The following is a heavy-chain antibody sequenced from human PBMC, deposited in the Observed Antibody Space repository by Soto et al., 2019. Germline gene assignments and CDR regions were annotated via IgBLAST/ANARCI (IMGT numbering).Heavy chain of an antibody. CDR1: GFTFSSYG. CDR2: ISYDGGNK. Sequence: GSLRLSCAASGFTFSSYGMHWVRQAPGKGLEWVAVISYDGGNKYYADSVKGRFTISRDNSKNTLYLQMNSLRAEDTAVYYCAKEVPAASTKGEYYYYGMDVWGQGTTVTVSS. J-gene: IGHJ6*02. V-gene: IGHV3-30*18. CDR3: AKEVPAASTKGEYYYYGMDV. D-gene: IGHD2-2*01.